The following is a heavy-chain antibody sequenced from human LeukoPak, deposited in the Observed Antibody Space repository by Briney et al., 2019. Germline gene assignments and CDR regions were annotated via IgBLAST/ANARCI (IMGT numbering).Heavy chain of an antibody. CDR3: VRVQSGSYARYGMDV. CDR1: GYTFTGYY. J-gene: IGHJ6*02. D-gene: IGHD1-26*01. Sequence: VASVKVSCKASGYTFTGYYMHWVRQAPGQGLEWMGWMNPNSGHTGYTQKFQGRVSMTRDTSISTAYMELSSLRSEDTAVYYCVRVQSGSYARYGMDVWGQGTTVSVFS. CDR2: MNPNSGHT. V-gene: IGHV1-8*02.